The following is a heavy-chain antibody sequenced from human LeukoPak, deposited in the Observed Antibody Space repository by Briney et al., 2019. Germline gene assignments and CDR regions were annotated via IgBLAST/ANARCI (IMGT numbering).Heavy chain of an antibody. Sequence: GGSLRLSCAASGLTVSNNDVSWVRQAPGKGLEWVSVIDIRGDTYYAETVKGRFTISRDKSKNTVSLQMDSLRAEDTAVYFCARRTGYGYGLDCWGQGTLVTVPS. D-gene: IGHD5-18*01. J-gene: IGHJ4*02. CDR1: GLTVSNND. V-gene: IGHV3-53*01. CDR3: ARRTGYGYGLDC. CDR2: IDIRGDT.